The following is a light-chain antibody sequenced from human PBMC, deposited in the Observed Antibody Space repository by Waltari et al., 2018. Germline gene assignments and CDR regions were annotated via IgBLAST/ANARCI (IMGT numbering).Light chain of an antibody. CDR2: DAS. J-gene: IGKJ3*01. CDR1: QGISRA. V-gene: IGKV1-13*02. Sequence: AIQLTQSPSSLAASVGDRVTITCRASQGISRAVDRYQQKPGKVPNLLIYDASRLERGVPSRFSGSTSGTDFTLTISSLQPEDFATYYCQHLTAFGPGTKVDI. CDR3: QHLTA.